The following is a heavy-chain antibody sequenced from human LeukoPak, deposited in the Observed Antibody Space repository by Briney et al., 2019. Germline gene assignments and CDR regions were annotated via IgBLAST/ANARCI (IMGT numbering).Heavy chain of an antibody. V-gene: IGHV3-73*01. Sequence: GGSLRLSCAASGFTFSGSAMHWVRQASGKGLEWVGRIRSKANSYATAYAASVKGRFTISRDDSKNTAYLQMNSLKTEDTAVYYCTRHWELYYYYYYMDVWGKGTTVTVSS. D-gene: IGHD3-10*01. CDR3: TRHWELYYYYYYMDV. CDR2: IRSKANSYAT. CDR1: GFTFSGSA. J-gene: IGHJ6*03.